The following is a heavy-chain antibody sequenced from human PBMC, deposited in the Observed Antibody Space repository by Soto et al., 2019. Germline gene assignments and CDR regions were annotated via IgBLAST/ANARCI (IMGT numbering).Heavy chain of an antibody. D-gene: IGHD6-6*01. Sequence: SLRLSCTASGFTFDDYAMHWVRQAPGKGLEWVSGISWNSGSIGYADSVKGRFTISRDNAKNSLYLQMNSLRAEDTALYYCAKDMTAASIAARPVAFDIWGQGTMVTVSS. J-gene: IGHJ3*02. V-gene: IGHV3-9*01. CDR3: AKDMTAASIAARPVAFDI. CDR1: GFTFDDYA. CDR2: ISWNSGSI.